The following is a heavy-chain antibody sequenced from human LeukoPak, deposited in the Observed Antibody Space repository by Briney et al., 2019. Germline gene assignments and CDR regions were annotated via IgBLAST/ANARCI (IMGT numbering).Heavy chain of an antibody. Sequence: GGSLRLSCAASGFTFDDYAMHWVRQAPGKGLEWVPLISWDGGSTYYADSVKGRFTISRDNSKNSLHLQMNSLRAEDTALYYCAKGSGYVNYFDYWGQGTLVTVSS. CDR3: AKGSGYVNYFDY. CDR2: ISWDGGST. V-gene: IGHV3-43D*03. J-gene: IGHJ4*02. CDR1: GFTFDDYA. D-gene: IGHD5-18*01.